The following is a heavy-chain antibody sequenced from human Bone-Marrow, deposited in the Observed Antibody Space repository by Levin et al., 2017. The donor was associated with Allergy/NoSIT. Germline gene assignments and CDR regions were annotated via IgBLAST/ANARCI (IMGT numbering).Heavy chain of an antibody. Sequence: SGGSLRLSCAASGFTFTHYSVNWVRQAPGKGLEWVSSISSGSTYIYYADSVKGRFTISRDNAKNSLYLQMNSLRAEDTAVYYCARDSAFDWVNNNYYYYYYMDVWGKGTTVTVSS. J-gene: IGHJ6*03. CDR1: GFTFTHYS. V-gene: IGHV3-21*01. D-gene: IGHD3-9*01. CDR3: ARDSAFDWVNNNYYYYYYMDV. CDR2: ISSGSTYI.